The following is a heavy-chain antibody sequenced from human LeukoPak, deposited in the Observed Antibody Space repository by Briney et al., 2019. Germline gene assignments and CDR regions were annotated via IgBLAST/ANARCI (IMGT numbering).Heavy chain of an antibody. J-gene: IGHJ4*02. CDR2: INHSGST. CDR3: ARFLVRGVIDY. Sequence: PSETLSLTCAVYGGSFSGYYWSGIRQPPGKGLEWIGEINHSGSTNYNPSLKSRVTISVDTSKNQFSLKLSSVTAADTAVYYCARFLVRGVIDYWGQGTLVTVSS. V-gene: IGHV4-34*01. D-gene: IGHD3-10*01. CDR1: GGSFSGYY.